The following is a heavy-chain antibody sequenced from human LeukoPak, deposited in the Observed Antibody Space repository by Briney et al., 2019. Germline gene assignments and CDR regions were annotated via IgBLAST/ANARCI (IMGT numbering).Heavy chain of an antibody. CDR3: ARVTGGEWLLYNWFDP. CDR2: IYSGGST. D-gene: IGHD3-3*01. V-gene: IGHV3-66*02. Sequence: GGSLRLSCAASGFTVNSNYMSWVRQAPGKGLEWVSVIYSGGSTYYADSVKGRFTISRDNSKNTLYLQMNSLRAEDTAVYYCARVTGGEWLLYNWFDPWGQGTLVTVSS. CDR1: GFTVNSNY. J-gene: IGHJ5*02.